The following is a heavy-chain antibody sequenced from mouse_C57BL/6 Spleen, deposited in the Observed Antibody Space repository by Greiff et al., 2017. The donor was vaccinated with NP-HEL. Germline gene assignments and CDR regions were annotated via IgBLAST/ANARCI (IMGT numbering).Heavy chain of an antibody. D-gene: IGHD2-5*01. CDR2: INPNNGGT. CDR3: ARSGYSNYVRYFDV. V-gene: IGHV1-26*01. CDR1: GYTFTDYY. Sequence: EVQLQQSGPELVKPGASVKISCKASGYTFTDYYMNWVKQSHGKSLEWIGDINPNNGGTSYNQKFKGKATLTVDKSSSTAYMELRSLTSEDSAVYYCARSGYSNYVRYFDVWGTGTTVTVSS. J-gene: IGHJ1*03.